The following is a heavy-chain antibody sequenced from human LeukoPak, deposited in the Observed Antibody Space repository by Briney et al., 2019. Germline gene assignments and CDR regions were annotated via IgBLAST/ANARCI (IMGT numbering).Heavy chain of an antibody. V-gene: IGHV4-61*02. CDR1: GGSISSGSYY. D-gene: IGHD3-10*01. CDR3: ARRVGRWFGERAYYYNYMDV. Sequence: SETLSLTCTVSGGSISSGSYYWSWLRQPAGKGLEWVGRIYTSGSTNYNPSLKSRVTISVDTSKNQFSLKLSSVTAADTAVYYCARRVGRWFGERAYYYNYMDVWGKGTTVTVSS. CDR2: IYTSGST. J-gene: IGHJ6*03.